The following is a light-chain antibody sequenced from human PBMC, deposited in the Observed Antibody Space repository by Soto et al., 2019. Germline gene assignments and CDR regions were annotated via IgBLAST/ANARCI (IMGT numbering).Light chain of an antibody. V-gene: IGKV1-5*03. J-gene: IGKJ4*01. Sequence: DIQMTQSPSTLSASVGDRVTITCRASQSISSWLAWYQQKPGKAPKLLIYTASSLESGVPSRFSGSGSGTAFTLPISSLQPDDFATYYCQQYNSYSGLTFGGGTKVEIK. CDR2: TAS. CDR1: QSISSW. CDR3: QQYNSYSGLT.